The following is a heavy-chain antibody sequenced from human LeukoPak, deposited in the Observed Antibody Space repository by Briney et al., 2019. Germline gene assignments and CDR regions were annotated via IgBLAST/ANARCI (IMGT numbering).Heavy chain of an antibody. V-gene: IGHV4-4*07. CDR1: GGSISSYY. CDR2: IYTSGST. Sequence: PSETLSLTCTVSGGSISSYYWSWIRQPAGKGLEWIGRIYTSGSTNYNPSLKSRVTMSVDASKNQFSLRLNSVTAADTAVYYCASNPPRAGDYWGQGTLVTVSS. J-gene: IGHJ4*02. CDR3: ASNPPRAGDY.